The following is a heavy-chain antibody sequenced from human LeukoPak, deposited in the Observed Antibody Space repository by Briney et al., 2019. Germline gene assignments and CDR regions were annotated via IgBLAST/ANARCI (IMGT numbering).Heavy chain of an antibody. J-gene: IGHJ4*02. CDR2: IKSKNDGGTT. CDR3: TRVASGKFDY. V-gene: IGHV3-15*01. CDR1: GFTFSSYA. Sequence: PGGSLRLSCAASGFTFSSYAMSWVRQAPGKGLEWVGRIKSKNDGGTTEYAAPVKGRFTISRDDAKDTLYLQINSLETEDTAVYYCTRVASGKFDYWGQGTLVTVSS. D-gene: IGHD1-26*01.